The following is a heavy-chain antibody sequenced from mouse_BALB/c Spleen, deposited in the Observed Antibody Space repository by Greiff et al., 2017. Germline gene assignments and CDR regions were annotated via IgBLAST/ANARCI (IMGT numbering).Heavy chain of an antibody. CDR1: GYSITSDYA. D-gene: IGHD2-1*01. CDR2: ISYSGST. J-gene: IGHJ3*01. Sequence: EVKLLESGPGLVKPSQSLSLTCTVTGYSITSDYAWNWIRQFPGNKLEWMGYISYSGSTSYNPSLKSRISITRDTSKNQFFLQLNSVTTEDTATYYCAKGDGNPAYWGQGTLVTVSA. CDR3: AKGDGNPAY. V-gene: IGHV3-2*02.